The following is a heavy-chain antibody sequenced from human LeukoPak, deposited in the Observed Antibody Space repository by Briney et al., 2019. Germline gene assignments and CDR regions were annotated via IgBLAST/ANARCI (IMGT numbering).Heavy chain of an antibody. J-gene: IGHJ4*02. D-gene: IGHD1-26*01. CDR1: GGSNNSYY. CDR3: ARENGGSYREFDY. V-gene: IGHV4-4*09. Sequence: SETLSLTCTVSGGSNNSYYWSWIRQPPGKGLEWIGYTHPSGNTNYSPSLKSRVTISIDMSRNQFSLKLSSVTAADTAVFYCARENGGSYREFDYWGQGTLVTVSS. CDR2: THPSGNT.